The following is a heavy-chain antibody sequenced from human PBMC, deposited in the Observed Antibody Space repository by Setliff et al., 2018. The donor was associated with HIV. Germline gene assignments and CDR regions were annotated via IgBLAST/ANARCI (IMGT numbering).Heavy chain of an antibody. CDR2: IWYDGSNK. D-gene: IGHD6-19*01. V-gene: IGHV3-33*01. J-gene: IGHJ4*02. CDR1: GFTFSTHA. Sequence: GGSLRHSCGASGFTFSTHAMHWVRQAPGKALEWVAYIWYDGSNKYYADSVKGRFAISRDNSKNTLYLQMDSLRAEDTALYYCTSDPPASGWTLAYWGQGALVTVSS. CDR3: TSDPPASGWTLAY.